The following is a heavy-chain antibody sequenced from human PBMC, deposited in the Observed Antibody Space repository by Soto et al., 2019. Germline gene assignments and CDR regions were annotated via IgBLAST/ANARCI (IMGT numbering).Heavy chain of an antibody. D-gene: IGHD6-6*01. CDR1: GFTFSSYS. J-gene: IGHJ6*03. V-gene: IGHV3-21*01. CDR2: ISSSSSYI. CDR3: AREYSSSSAVRGYYYYYMDV. Sequence: EVQLVESGGGLVKPGGSLRLSCAASGFTFSSYSMNWVRQAPGKGLEWVSSISSSSSYIYYADSVKGRFTISRDNAKNSLYLQMNSLRAEDTAVYYCAREYSSSSAVRGYYYYYMDVWGKGTTVTVSS.